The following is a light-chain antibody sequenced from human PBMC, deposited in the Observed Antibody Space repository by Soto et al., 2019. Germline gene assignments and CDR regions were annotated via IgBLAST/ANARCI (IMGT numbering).Light chain of an antibody. CDR3: SSDSPTGVRL. Sequence: QSALTQPASVSGSPGQSITIACTGSPHLVSWYQQHPGSAPKLLIDEDTKRPSAVSERFSGSRSGNTASLTISGLQADDEADYYCSSDSPTGVRLFGGGTKLTVL. CDR2: EDT. J-gene: IGLJ2*01. CDR1: SPHL. V-gene: IGLV2-23*01.